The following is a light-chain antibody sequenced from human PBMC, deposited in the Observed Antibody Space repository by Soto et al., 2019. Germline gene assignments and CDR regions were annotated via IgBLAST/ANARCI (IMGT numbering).Light chain of an antibody. J-gene: IGKJ2*01. CDR3: QQYPGYT. CDR1: QSVSSN. CDR2: GAS. V-gene: IGKV3-15*01. Sequence: ELVMTQSPATLSVSPGERATLSCRASQSVSSNLAWYQQKPCQAPRLLIYGASTRATGIPARFSGSGSGTEFTLTISSLQSEDFAVYYCQQYPGYTFGQGTKLESK.